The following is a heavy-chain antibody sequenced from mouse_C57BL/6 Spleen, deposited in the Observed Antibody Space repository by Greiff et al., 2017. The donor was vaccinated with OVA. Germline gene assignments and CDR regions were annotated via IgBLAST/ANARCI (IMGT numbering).Heavy chain of an antibody. Sequence: EVKVVESGGGLVQPGGSLKLSCAASGFTFSDYYMYWVRQTPEKRLEWVAYISNGGGSTYYPDTVKGRFTIARDNATNTLYLQMSRLKSEDTAMYSCAIQVGSSYGYAMDYWGQGTSVTVSS. V-gene: IGHV5-12*01. CDR1: GFTFSDYY. CDR2: ISNGGGST. J-gene: IGHJ4*01. CDR3: AIQVGSSYGYAMDY. D-gene: IGHD1-1*01.